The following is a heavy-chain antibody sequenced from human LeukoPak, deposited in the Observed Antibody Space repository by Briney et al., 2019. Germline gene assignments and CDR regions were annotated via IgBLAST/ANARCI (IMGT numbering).Heavy chain of an antibody. CDR3: ARRSIGFDT. D-gene: IGHD5-24*01. CDR2: IHYSGTT. V-gene: IGHV4-39*01. J-gene: IGHJ5*02. CDR1: GGSISSSSHY. Sequence: SETLSLTCTVSGGSISSSSHYWGWIRQPPGKGLEWIGDIHYSGTTYYNPSLKSRVTISVDTSKNQFSLKLTSVTAADTAVYYCARRSIGFDTWGQGTLVTVSS.